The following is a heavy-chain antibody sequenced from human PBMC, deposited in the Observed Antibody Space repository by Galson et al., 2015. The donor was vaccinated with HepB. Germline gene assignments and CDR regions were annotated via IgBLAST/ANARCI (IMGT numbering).Heavy chain of an antibody. CDR1: GFTFSSYG. CDR3: ARDSSGYYGYFQH. V-gene: IGHV3-33*01. D-gene: IGHD3-22*01. Sequence: SLRLSCAASGFTFSSYGMHWVRQAPGKGLEWVAVIWYDGSNKYYADSVKGRFTISRDNSKNTLYLQMNSLRAEDTAVYYCARDSSGYYGYFQHWGQGTLVTVSS. J-gene: IGHJ1*01. CDR2: IWYDGSNK.